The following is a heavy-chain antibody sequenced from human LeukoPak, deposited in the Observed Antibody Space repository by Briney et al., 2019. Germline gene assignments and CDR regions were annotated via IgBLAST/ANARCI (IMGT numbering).Heavy chain of an antibody. CDR3: ARHGWELQEGYYFDY. V-gene: IGHV4-4*07. D-gene: IGHD1-26*01. CDR1: GGSISSYY. J-gene: IGHJ4*02. Sequence: SETLSLTCTVSGGSISSYYWSWIRQPAGKGLEWIGRIYTSGSTNYNPSLKSRVTMSVDTSKNQFSLKLSSVTAADTAVYYCARHGWELQEGYYFDYWGQGTLVTVSS. CDR2: IYTSGST.